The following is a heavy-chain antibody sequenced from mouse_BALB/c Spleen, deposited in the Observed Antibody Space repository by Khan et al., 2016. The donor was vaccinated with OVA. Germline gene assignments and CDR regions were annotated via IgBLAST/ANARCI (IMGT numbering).Heavy chain of an antibody. J-gene: IGHJ2*01. CDR3: ARMARK. V-gene: IGHV14-3*02. CDR1: GLTIKDTY. Sequence: MQLQQSGADLVKSGATVKLSCTASGLTIKDTYMHWLQQWPEQGLEWIGRIGPPNGNTKYDSTFPGKGTITAATYSTTAYLHLRILTSKATDVYNCARMARKWGQGTTLTVSS. CDR2: IGPPNGNT.